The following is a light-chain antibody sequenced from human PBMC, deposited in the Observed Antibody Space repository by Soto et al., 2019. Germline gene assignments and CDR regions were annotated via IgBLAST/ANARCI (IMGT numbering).Light chain of an antibody. CDR3: SSYGSSSTYV. V-gene: IGLV2-14*03. CDR1: SSDVGGYNH. J-gene: IGLJ1*01. CDR2: DVS. Sequence: SALTQPASVSGSPGQSITISCTGTSSDVGGYNHVSWYQQHPGKAPKLMIYDVSNRPSGVSNRFFGSKSGNTASLTISGLQAEDEADYYCSSYGSSSTYVFGTGTKVTVL.